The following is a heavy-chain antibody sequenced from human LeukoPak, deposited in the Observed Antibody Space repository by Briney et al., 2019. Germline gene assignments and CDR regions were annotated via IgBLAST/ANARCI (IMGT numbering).Heavy chain of an antibody. CDR2: ISYSGST. CDR1: GGSISSSY. V-gene: IGHV4-59*12. CDR3: ARFSTVLTRSAFDI. J-gene: IGHJ3*02. Sequence: SETLSLTCTLSGGSISSSYSSWIRHPPGKGLEYIGYISYSGSTNYNTTLTSRVTISVDTSKNQFSLNLSSVTAADTAVYYCARFSTVLTRSAFDIWGQGTMVTVSS. D-gene: IGHD4-17*01.